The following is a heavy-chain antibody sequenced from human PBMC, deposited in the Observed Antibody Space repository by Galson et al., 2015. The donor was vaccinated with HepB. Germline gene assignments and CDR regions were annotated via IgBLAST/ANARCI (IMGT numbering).Heavy chain of an antibody. CDR1: GFTFSGYD. J-gene: IGHJ6*02. V-gene: IGHV3-21*01. CDR3: ARESGEDYGGLYYYYGMDV. CDR2: ISSSSSYI. D-gene: IGHD4-23*01. Sequence: SLRLSCAASGFTFSGYDMNWVRQTPGKGLEWVSSISSSSSYIYYADSVKGRFTISRDNAKNSLYLQMNSLRAEDTAVYYCARESGEDYGGLYYYYGMDVWGQGTTVAVSS.